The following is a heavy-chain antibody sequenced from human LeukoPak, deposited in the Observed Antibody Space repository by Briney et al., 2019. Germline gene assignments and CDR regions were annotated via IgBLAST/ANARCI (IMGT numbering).Heavy chain of an antibody. V-gene: IGHV3-64*05. CDR1: GFTFKSYA. CDR2: INTNGANT. CDR3: VKGLDYGSSQMDS. Sequence: GGSLRLSCSASGFTFKSYAMHWVRQAPGKGLEYVSSINTNGANTYYADSVKGRFTISRDNSRNTVYVQMNSLTPEDTAVYYCVKGLDYGSSQMDSWGQGTLVTVSS. J-gene: IGHJ4*02. D-gene: IGHD6-6*01.